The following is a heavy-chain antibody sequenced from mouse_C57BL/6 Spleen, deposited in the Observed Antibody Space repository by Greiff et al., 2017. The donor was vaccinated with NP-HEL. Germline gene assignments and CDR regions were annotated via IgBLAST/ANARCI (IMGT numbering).Heavy chain of an antibody. Sequence: EVNVVESGGDLVKPGGSLKLSCAASGFTFSSYGMSWVRQTPDKRLEWVATISSGGSYNYYPASVKGRFTISRDNGKNTLYLEMSSLKSEDTAMYYWARHSAYYSNLGAMDDWGQGTSVTVSS. CDR2: ISSGGSYN. D-gene: IGHD2-5*01. J-gene: IGHJ4*01. CDR1: GFTFSSYG. CDR3: ARHSAYYSNLGAMDD. V-gene: IGHV5-6*01.